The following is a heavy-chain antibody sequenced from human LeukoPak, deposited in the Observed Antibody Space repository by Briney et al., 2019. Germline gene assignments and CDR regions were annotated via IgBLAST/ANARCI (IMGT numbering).Heavy chain of an antibody. V-gene: IGHV4-4*07. CDR2: IYTSGST. D-gene: IGHD1-26*01. J-gene: IGHJ3*02. Sequence: PSETLSLTCTVTGGSISSYYWSWIRQPAGKGLEWIGRIYTSGSTNYNPSLKSRVTMSVDTSKNQFSLKLSSVTAADTAVYYCARDTSGSYFWDTDAFDIWGQGTMVTVSS. CDR3: ARDTSGSYFWDTDAFDI. CDR1: GGSISSYY.